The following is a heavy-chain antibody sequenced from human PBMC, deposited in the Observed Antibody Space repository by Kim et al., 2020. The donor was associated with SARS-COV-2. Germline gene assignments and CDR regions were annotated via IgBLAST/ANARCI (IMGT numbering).Heavy chain of an antibody. D-gene: IGHD3-9*01. CDR1: GFTFSDHY. J-gene: IGHJ6*02. CDR3: ARGPYYDILTGYRQGYYYYGMDV. CDR2: TRNKANSYTT. V-gene: IGHV3-72*01. Sequence: GGSLRLSCAASGFTFSDHYMDWVRQAPGKGLEWVGRTRNKANSYTTEYAASVKGRFTISRDDSKNSLYLQMNSLKTEDTAVYYCARGPYYDILTGYRQGYYYYGMDVWGQGTTVTVSS.